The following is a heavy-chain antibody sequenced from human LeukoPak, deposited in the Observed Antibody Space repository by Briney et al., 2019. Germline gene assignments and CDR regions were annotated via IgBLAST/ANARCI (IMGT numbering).Heavy chain of an antibody. CDR1: GGSISSGGYS. CDR3: ARGVLKNYDFWSGYINYFDY. J-gene: IGHJ4*02. D-gene: IGHD3-3*01. Sequence: SQTLSLTCAVSGGSISSGGYSWSWIRQPPGKGLEWIGYIYHSGSTYYNPSLKSRVTISVDRSKNQFSLKLSSVTAADTAVYYCARGVLKNYDFWSGYINYFDYWGQGTLVTVSS. CDR2: IYHSGST. V-gene: IGHV4-30-2*01.